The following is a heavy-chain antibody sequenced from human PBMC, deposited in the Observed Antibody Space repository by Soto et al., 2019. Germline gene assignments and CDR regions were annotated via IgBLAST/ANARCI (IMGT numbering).Heavy chain of an antibody. CDR1: GGSISSGGYY. J-gene: IGHJ4*02. CDR2: IYYSGST. CDR3: ASGLVTTLHY. Sequence: SETLSLTCTVSGGSISSGGYYWSWIRQHPGKGLEWIGYIYYSGSTYYNPSLKSRVTISVDRSKNQFSLKLSSVTAADTAVYYCASGLVTTLHYWGQGTLVTVSS. V-gene: IGHV4-31*03. D-gene: IGHD4-17*01.